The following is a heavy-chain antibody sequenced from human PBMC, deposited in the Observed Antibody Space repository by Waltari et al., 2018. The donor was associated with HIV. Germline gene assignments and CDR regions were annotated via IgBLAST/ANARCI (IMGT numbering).Heavy chain of an antibody. J-gene: IGHJ4*02. D-gene: IGHD2-2*01. CDR3: VRHSPGTSSWPFDY. V-gene: IGHV5-51*01. CDR2: IYPGDSDT. CDR1: GYIFTNYW. Sequence: EVQLVQSGAEVKKPGESLKISCKGSGYIFTNYWLGWVRQMPGKGLEWMGIIYPGDSDTRYSPSFEGQVTISADKSINTAYVHWSSLKASDTAIYYCVRHSPGTSSWPFDYWGQGALVTVS.